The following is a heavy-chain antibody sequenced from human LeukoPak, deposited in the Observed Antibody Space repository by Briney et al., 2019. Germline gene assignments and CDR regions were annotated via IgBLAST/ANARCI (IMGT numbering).Heavy chain of an antibody. V-gene: IGHV4-39*07. CDR2: IYYSGST. J-gene: IGHJ5*02. Sequence: PSETLSLTCTVSGGSISSSSYYWGWIRQPPGKGLEWIGSIYYSGSTYYNPSLKSRVTISVDTSKNQFSLKLSSVTAADTAVYYCARAIGYSGSYLPYNWFDPWGQGTLVTVSS. CDR3: ARAIGYSGSYLPYNWFDP. D-gene: IGHD1-26*01. CDR1: GGSISSSSYY.